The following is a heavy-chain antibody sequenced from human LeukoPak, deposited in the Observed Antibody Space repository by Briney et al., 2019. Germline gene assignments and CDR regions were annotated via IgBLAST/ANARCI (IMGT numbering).Heavy chain of an antibody. D-gene: IGHD3-22*01. V-gene: IGHV1-2*02. Sequence: ASVKVSCKASGYTFTGYYMHWVRQAPGQGLEWMGWINPNSGGTNYAQKLQGRVTMTTDTSTSTAYMELRSLRSDDTAVYYCARGIGYYYDSSGYYRPLDYWGQGTLVTVSS. J-gene: IGHJ4*02. CDR1: GYTFTGYY. CDR2: INPNSGGT. CDR3: ARGIGYYYDSSGYYRPLDY.